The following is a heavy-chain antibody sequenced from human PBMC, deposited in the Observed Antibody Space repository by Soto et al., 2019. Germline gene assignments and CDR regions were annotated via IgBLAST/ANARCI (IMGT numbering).Heavy chain of an antibody. D-gene: IGHD2-2*02. V-gene: IGHV1-8*01. CDR1: GYSFSTYD. CDR3: ARPYCDSTSCYTDWFDP. Sequence: QVQLVQSGAEVKKPGASVKVSCKASGYSFSTYDINWVRQAAGQGLEWMGWVNPKSGNTDYAQRFRGRVTMTSNPSITTAYMKLSALTPEDTAVYYCARPYCDSTSCYTDWFDPWGQGTLVTVSS. J-gene: IGHJ5*02. CDR2: VNPKSGNT.